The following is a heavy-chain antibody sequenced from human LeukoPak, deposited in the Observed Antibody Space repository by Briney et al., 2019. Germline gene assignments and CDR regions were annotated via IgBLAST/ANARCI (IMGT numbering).Heavy chain of an antibody. D-gene: IGHD3-3*01. Sequence: KPSETLSLTCSVSGDSIRNSNHYWGWVRQPPGKGLEWIGEINHRGSTNYNPSLKSRVTISVDTSKNQFSLKLSSVTAADTAVYYCARVKFWSNPKTFDYWGQGTLVTVSS. V-gene: IGHV4-39*07. CDR3: ARVKFWSNPKTFDY. CDR2: INHRGST. CDR1: GDSIRNSNHY. J-gene: IGHJ4*02.